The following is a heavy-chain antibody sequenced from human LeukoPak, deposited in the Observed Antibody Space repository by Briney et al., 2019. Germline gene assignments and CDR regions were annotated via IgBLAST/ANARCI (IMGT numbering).Heavy chain of an antibody. CDR1: GYTFTGYY. J-gene: IGHJ4*02. CDR2: INPNSGGT. V-gene: IGHV1-2*02. Sequence: ASVKVSCKASGYTFTGYYMHWVRQAPGQGLEWMGWINPNSGGTNYAQKFQGRVTMTRDPSISTAYMELSRLRSDDTAVYYCARDYYDSSGYYGIDYWGQGTLVTVSS. CDR3: ARDYYDSSGYYGIDY. D-gene: IGHD3-22*01.